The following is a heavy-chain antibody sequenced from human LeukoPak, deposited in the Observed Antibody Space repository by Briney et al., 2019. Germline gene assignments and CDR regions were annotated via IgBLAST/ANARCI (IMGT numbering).Heavy chain of an antibody. J-gene: IGHJ4*02. CDR3: ARGRNQRDLRLLLY. D-gene: IGHD1-14*01. V-gene: IGHV1-8*01. CDR1: AYTFSIYD. CDR2: MNPNSGNT. Sequence: GASVTVSFKSSAYTFSIYDINWVRHAPGQGLEWMGWMNPNSGNTGYAQKFQGRVTMTRNTSISTAYMELSSLRSEDTAMYYCARGRNQRDLRLLLYWGQGTLVTVSS.